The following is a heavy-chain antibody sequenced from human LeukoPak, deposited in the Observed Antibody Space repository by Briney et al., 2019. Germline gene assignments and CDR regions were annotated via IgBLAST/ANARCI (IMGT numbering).Heavy chain of an antibody. V-gene: IGHV3-30*18. Sequence: GGSLRLSCAASGFSFSSYGMHWVRQAPGKGLEWVSVMSYDGSKKHYVDSVKGRFTISRDNSKNTLYLQMNSLRAEDTAVYYCAKDLAFQYFDLSNSGWIDWGQGTLVTVSS. J-gene: IGHJ4*02. CDR1: GFSFSSYG. CDR2: MSYDGSKK. CDR3: AKDLAFQYFDLSNSGWID. D-gene: IGHD5-12*01.